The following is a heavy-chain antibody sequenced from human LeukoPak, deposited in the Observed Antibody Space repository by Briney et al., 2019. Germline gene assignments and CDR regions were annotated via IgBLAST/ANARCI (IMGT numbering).Heavy chain of an antibody. V-gene: IGHV4-39*01. Sequence: SQTLSLTCSVSGASVSTSRSYWGWIRQSPVKGLEWIGSFYFSGSTYYNPSLKSRANISVDTSKNQFSLELTSVTAADTAVYYCATPNGFSYGFFDSWGQGTLVTVSS. CDR1: GASVSTSRSY. J-gene: IGHJ4*02. CDR3: ATPNGFSYGFFDS. CDR2: FYFSGST. D-gene: IGHD5-18*01.